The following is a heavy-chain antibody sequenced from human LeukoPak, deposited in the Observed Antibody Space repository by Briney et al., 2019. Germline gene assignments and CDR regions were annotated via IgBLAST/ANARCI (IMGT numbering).Heavy chain of an antibody. V-gene: IGHV4-61*02. D-gene: IGHD1-26*01. CDR2: IYTSGST. CDR1: GGSISSGSYY. CDR3: ARGLREAGIVGATGDDAFDI. J-gene: IGHJ3*02. Sequence: PSQTLSLTCTVSGGSISSGSYYWSWIRQPAGKGLEWIGRIYTSGSTNYNPSLKSRVTISVDTSKNQFSLKLSSVTAADTAVYYCARGLREAGIVGATGDDAFDIWGQGTMVTVSS.